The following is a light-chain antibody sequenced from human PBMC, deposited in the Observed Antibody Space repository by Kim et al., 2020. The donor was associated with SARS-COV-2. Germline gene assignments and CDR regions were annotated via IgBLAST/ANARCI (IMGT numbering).Light chain of an antibody. J-gene: IGKJ5*01. Sequence: VSLGRRAPVTCKASQTVRSNLAWYHQKIGQAPRRLLYGASTRATDVPARFSGSGSGTEFTLTISGLQSEDFAVYYCQQYHTRPIAFGQGTRLEIK. CDR3: QQYHTRPIA. V-gene: IGKV3-15*01. CDR1: QTVRSN. CDR2: GAS.